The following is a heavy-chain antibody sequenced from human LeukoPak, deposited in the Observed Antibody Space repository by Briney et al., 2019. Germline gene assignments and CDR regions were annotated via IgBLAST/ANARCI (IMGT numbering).Heavy chain of an antibody. CDR2: ISDSGDST. Sequence: GGSLRLSCAASGFTFSNYAMSWVRQAPGKGLEWVSTISDSGDSTYHADSVKGRFTISRDNYKDTLYLQMDSLRAEDAAIYYCAKVPYSDYGSGRPPFMDVWGQGTTVAVSS. CDR1: GFTFSNYA. J-gene: IGHJ6*02. V-gene: IGHV3-23*01. CDR3: AKVPYSDYGSGRPPFMDV. D-gene: IGHD3-10*01.